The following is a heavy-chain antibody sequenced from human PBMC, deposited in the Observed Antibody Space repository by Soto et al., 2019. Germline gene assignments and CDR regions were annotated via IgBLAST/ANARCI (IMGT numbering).Heavy chain of an antibody. V-gene: IGHV3-7*01. CDR3: ARDGDASGWYHYGMDV. D-gene: IGHD6-19*01. CDR2: IKQDGSEK. J-gene: IGHJ6*02. CDR1: GFTLSPYW. Sequence: GGSLRLSCAASGFTLSPYWMNWVRQAPGKGLEWVANIKQDGSEKYYVDSVRGRFIISRDNAKNSLYLQLNSLRAEDTAVYYCARDGDASGWYHYGMDVWGQGTLVTVSS.